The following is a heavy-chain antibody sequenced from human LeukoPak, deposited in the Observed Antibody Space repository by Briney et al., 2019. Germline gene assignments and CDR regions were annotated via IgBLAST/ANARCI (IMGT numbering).Heavy chain of an antibody. CDR2: INPNSGGT. CDR1: GYTFTGYY. Sequence: GASVKVSCKASGYTFTGYYMHWVRQAPGQGLEWMGWINPNSGGTNYAQKFQGRVTMTRDTSISTAYMELSRLRSDDTAVYYCARDRTYYYGSSGDYSYYFDYCGEGSLVTVSS. J-gene: IGHJ4*02. D-gene: IGHD3-22*01. CDR3: ARDRTYYYGSSGDYSYYFDY. V-gene: IGHV1-2*02.